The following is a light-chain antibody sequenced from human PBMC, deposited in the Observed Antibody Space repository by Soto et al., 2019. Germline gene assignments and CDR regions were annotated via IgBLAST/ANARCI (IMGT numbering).Light chain of an antibody. Sequence: EIVLTQSPATLSLSPGERATLSCRASQSVSSYLAWYQQKPGQAPSLLIYDASNRATGIPARFSGSGSGTDFNLTISSLEPEDFAGYYWQQRSNWPRTFGQGTKLEIK. J-gene: IGKJ2*01. CDR3: QQRSNWPRT. CDR1: QSVSSY. V-gene: IGKV3-11*01. CDR2: DAS.